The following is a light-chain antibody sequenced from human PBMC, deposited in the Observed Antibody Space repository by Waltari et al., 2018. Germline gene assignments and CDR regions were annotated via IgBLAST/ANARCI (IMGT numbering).Light chain of an antibody. J-gene: IGKJ4*01. CDR3: QQYGRSPLT. CDR2: GAS. CDR1: QRVDGSY. Sequence: EIVLTQSPGTLSLSPGERASLSCRASQRVDGSYLAGYQQKPGQAPRLLIYGASSRATGIPDRFSGSGSGTDFTLTMSRLEPEDFAVYYCQQYGRSPLTFGGGTKVEMK. V-gene: IGKV3-20*01.